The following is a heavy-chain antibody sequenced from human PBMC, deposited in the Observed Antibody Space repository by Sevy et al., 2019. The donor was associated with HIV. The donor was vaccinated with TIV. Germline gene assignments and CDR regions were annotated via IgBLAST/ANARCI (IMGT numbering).Heavy chain of an antibody. CDR3: ARRNDFDI. J-gene: IGHJ3*02. Sequence: SETLSLTCTVSGGSINSDHWNWIRQPPGKELEWIGYVYYTGGTNYNPSLKNRVTISVDRTKNQVSLKLTSVTAADTAGYYCARRNDFDIWGQGTMVTVSS. CDR1: GGSINSDH. CDR2: VYYTGGT. V-gene: IGHV4-59*08.